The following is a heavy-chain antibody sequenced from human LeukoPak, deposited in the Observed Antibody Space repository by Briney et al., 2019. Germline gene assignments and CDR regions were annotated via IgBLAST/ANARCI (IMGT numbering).Heavy chain of an antibody. CDR1: GYTLTELS. Sequence: ASVKVSCKVSGYTLTELSMHWVRQAPGKGLEWMGGFDPEDGETIYAQKFQGRVTMTTDTSTSTAYMELRSLRSDDTAVYYCARAWGYYYDSSGYFFDYWGQGTLVTVSS. D-gene: IGHD3-22*01. CDR3: ARAWGYYYDSSGYFFDY. CDR2: FDPEDGET. V-gene: IGHV1-24*01. J-gene: IGHJ4*02.